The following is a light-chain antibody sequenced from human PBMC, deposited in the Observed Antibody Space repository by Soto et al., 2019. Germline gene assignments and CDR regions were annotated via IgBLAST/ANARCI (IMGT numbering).Light chain of an antibody. CDR1: QSISSW. V-gene: IGKV1-5*03. Sequence: DIQMTQSPSTLSASVGDRVTITCRASQSISSWLAWYQQKPGKAPKLLIYKASSLESGVPSRFRGSGSGTEFTLTISSLQPDDFATYYCQQHNSYSWTFGQGTKVEIK. CDR3: QQHNSYSWT. J-gene: IGKJ1*01. CDR2: KAS.